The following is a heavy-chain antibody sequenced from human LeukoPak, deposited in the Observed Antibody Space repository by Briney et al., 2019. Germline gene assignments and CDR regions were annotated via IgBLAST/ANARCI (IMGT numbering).Heavy chain of an antibody. CDR1: GGSFSGYY. V-gene: IGHV4-34*01. CDR3: AREPYDSSGYYYYFDY. D-gene: IGHD3-22*01. CDR2: INHSGST. J-gene: IGHJ4*02. Sequence: MPSETLSLTCAVYGGSFSGYYWSWIRQPPGKGLEWIGEINHSGSTNYNPSLKSRVTISVDTSKNQFSLKLSSVTAADTAVYYCAREPYDSSGYYYYFDYWGQGTLVTVSS.